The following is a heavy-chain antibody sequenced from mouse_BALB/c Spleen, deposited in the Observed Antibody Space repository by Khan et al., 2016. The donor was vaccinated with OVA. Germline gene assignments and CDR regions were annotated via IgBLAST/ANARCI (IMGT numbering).Heavy chain of an antibody. Sequence: VQLKQSGPDLVKPGASVRISCKASGYSFTLYYLTWVKQSHGESLEWIGRVNPNNGDSAYNQKFKDRATLTVDKSSNTAYMHFRSLTSEDSAVYYCARVYDFFASWGQGTLVTVSA. CDR3: ARVYDFFAS. CDR2: VNPNNGDS. J-gene: IGHJ3*01. CDR1: GYSFTLYY. D-gene: IGHD2-14*01. V-gene: IGHV1-26*01.